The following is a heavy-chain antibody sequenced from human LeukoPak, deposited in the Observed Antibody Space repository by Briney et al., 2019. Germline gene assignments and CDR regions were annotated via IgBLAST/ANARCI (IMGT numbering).Heavy chain of an antibody. CDR1: GFTFSDYY. J-gene: IGHJ4*02. CDR2: ISSSGSTI. CDR3: ARSLRKQPADFDY. D-gene: IGHD6-13*01. V-gene: IGHV3-11*01. Sequence: GGSLRLSCAASGFTFSDYYMSWIRQAPGKGLEWVSYISSSGSTIYYADSVKGRFTISRDNAKNSLYQQMNSLRAGDTAVYYCARSLRKQPADFDYWGQGTLVTVSS.